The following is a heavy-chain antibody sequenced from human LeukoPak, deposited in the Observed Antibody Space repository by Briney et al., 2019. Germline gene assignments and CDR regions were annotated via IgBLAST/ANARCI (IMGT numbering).Heavy chain of an antibody. J-gene: IGHJ5*02. CDR1: GFTFSHYG. CDR3: AKEVELWFNH. CDR2: IRYDGSNK. V-gene: IGHV3-30*02. Sequence: GGSLRLSCAASGFTFSHYGIHWVRQAPGKGLEWVAFIRYDGSNKYYADSVKGRFTISRDNSKNTLYLQMNSLRAEDTAVYYCAKEVELWFNHWGQGTLVTVSS. D-gene: IGHD1-26*01.